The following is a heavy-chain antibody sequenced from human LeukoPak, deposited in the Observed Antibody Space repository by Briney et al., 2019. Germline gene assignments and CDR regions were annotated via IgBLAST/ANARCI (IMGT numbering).Heavy chain of an antibody. CDR2: IYHSGST. Sequence: SETLSLTCTVSGGSISSGGYYWSWIRQPPGKGLEWIGYIYHSGSTYYNPSLKSRVTISVDRSKNQFSLKLSSVTAADTAVYYCARALRNQYSSSSGYLFDYWGQGTLVTVSS. D-gene: IGHD6-6*01. J-gene: IGHJ4*02. V-gene: IGHV4-30-2*01. CDR3: ARALRNQYSSSSGYLFDY. CDR1: GGSISSGGYY.